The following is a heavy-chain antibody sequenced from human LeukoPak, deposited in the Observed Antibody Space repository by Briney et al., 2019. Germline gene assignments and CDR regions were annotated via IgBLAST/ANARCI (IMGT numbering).Heavy chain of an antibody. Sequence: GGSLRLSCSASGFTFRNYAMYWVRQAPGKGLEYISAISSNGGSTYYADSVRGRFTISRDNSKNTLYLQMNSLRAEDTAVYYCASGTTVTTPFDYRGQGILVTVSS. D-gene: IGHD4-17*01. CDR2: ISSNGGST. J-gene: IGHJ4*02. CDR1: GFTFRNYA. CDR3: ASGTTVTTPFDY. V-gene: IGHV3-64*04.